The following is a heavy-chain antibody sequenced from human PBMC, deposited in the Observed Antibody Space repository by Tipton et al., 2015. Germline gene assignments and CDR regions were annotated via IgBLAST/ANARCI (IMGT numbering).Heavy chain of an antibody. Sequence: TLSLTCTVSGVSVSITNLYWTWIRQSPGKGLEWIGHLFYNGNTNYNPSLNSRVTISLDTSKNQFSLNLRSVTAADTAVYFCAKTHGAYDWYLDHWGQGTLVTVSS. D-gene: IGHD5-12*01. J-gene: IGHJ4*02. CDR3: AKTHGAYDWYLDH. CDR2: LFYNGNT. V-gene: IGHV4-61*01. CDR1: GVSVSITNLY.